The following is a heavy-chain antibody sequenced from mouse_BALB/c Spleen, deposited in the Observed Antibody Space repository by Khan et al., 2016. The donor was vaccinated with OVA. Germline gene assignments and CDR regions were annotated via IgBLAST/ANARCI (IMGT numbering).Heavy chain of an antibody. J-gene: IGHJ3*01. V-gene: IGHV3-8*02. CDR3: ARSTYRYAFAY. Sequence: EVQLVESGPSLVKPSQTLSLTCSVTGDSITSGYWNWIRKFPGNKFEFMGYIIYTGSIYYNPSLISRISITRHTSKNQYYLQLNSVTTEDTATYYWARSTYRYAFAYWGQGTLVTVSA. CDR1: GDSITSGY. D-gene: IGHD2-14*01. CDR2: IIYTGSI.